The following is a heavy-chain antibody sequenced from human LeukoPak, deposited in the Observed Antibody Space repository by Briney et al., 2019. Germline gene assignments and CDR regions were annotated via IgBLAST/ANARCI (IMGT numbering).Heavy chain of an antibody. CDR2: IIPIFGTA. D-gene: IGHD5-12*01. Sequence: SVKVSCKASGGTFSSYATSWVRQAPGQGLEWMGGIIPIFGTANYAQKFQGRVTITADESTSTAYMELSSLRSEDTAVYYCARVFSSVATFYYFDYWGQGTLVTVSS. CDR3: ARVFSSVATFYYFDY. V-gene: IGHV1-69*13. CDR1: GGTFSSYA. J-gene: IGHJ4*02.